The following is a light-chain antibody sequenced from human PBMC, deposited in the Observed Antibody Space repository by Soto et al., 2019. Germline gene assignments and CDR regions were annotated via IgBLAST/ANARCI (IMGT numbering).Light chain of an antibody. CDR3: QQSYSTPIS. CDR1: QSISSH. V-gene: IGKV1-39*01. J-gene: IGKJ5*01. CDR2: TAS. Sequence: DIRMTESPSSLSSSVGDRFTITCRASQSISSHLNWYQQKPGKAPNLLMYTASNLQSGVPSRFSGSGSGTDFTLTISSFQPEDFATYYCQQSYSTPISFGQGTRLEI.